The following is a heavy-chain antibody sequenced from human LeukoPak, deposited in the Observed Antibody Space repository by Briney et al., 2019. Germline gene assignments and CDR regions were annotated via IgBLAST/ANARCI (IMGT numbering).Heavy chain of an antibody. V-gene: IGHV1-2*02. CDR1: EYTFTAYY. Sequence: ASVKVSCKASEYTFTAYYIHWVRQAPGQGLEWMGWINPYSGGTDYAQKFQGRVTLTRDTSISTAYMELSGLKSDDTAVYYCARDLSRDNWFDPWGQGTLVTASS. CDR3: ARDLSRDNWFDP. CDR2: INPYSGGT. J-gene: IGHJ5*02.